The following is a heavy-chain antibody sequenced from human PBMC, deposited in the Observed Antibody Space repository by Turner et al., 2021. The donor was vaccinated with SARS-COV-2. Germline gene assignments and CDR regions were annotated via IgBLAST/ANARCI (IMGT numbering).Heavy chain of an antibody. CDR1: GGSISSSSYY. D-gene: IGHD1-26*01. V-gene: IGHV4-39*01. CDR2: IYYSGST. CDR3: ARHSPELRGDYFDY. J-gene: IGHJ4*02. Sequence: QLQLQESGPGLVKPSETLSLTCTVSGGSISSSSYYWGWIRQPPGKGLEGIGYIYYSGSTYYNPSLKSRVTISVDTSKNQFSLKLSSVTAADTAVYYCARHSPELRGDYFDYWGQGTLVTVSS.